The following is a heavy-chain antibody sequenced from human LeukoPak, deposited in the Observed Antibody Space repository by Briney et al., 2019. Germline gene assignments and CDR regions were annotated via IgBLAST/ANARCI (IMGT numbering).Heavy chain of an antibody. CDR2: IGSSSRSI. CDR3: ARDPVRGMDV. CDR1: GFTFSRSK. D-gene: IGHD3-10*01. V-gene: IGHV3-48*02. J-gene: IGHJ6*02. Sequence: GGSLRLSCAASGFTFSRSKMNWGRKAPGKGLEWVSYIGSSSRSIYYADSVKGRFTISRDDAKNSLYLQMNSLRDEDTAVYYCARDPVRGMDVWGQGTTVTVSS.